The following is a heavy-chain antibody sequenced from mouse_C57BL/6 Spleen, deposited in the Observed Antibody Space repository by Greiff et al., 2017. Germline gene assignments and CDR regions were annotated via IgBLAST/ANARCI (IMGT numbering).Heavy chain of an antibody. CDR3: ARGKTAQAAYYAMDY. CDR2: IHPHYGTT. CDR1: GYSFTDYN. J-gene: IGHJ4*01. V-gene: IGHV1-39*01. Sequence: VHVKQSGPELVKPGAPVKISCKASGYSFTDYNLNWVKQSNGTSLEWIGVIHPHYGTTSYNQKFKGKATLTVDQSSSTAYMQLNSLTSEDSAVYDCARGKTAQAAYYAMDYWGQGTSVTVSS. D-gene: IGHD3-2*02.